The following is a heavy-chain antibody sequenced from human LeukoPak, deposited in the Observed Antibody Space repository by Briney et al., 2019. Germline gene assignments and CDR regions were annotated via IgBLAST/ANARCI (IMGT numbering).Heavy chain of an antibody. Sequence: GGSLRLSCAASGFTFDDYAMHWVRQAPGKGLEWVSGISWNSGSIGYADSVKGRFTISRDNAKNSLYLQMNSLRAEDTALYYCAKDIGMDYYDSSGYSNYFDYWGQRTLVTVSS. CDR2: ISWNSGSI. J-gene: IGHJ4*02. D-gene: IGHD3-22*01. CDR3: AKDIGMDYYDSSGYSNYFDY. CDR1: GFTFDDYA. V-gene: IGHV3-9*01.